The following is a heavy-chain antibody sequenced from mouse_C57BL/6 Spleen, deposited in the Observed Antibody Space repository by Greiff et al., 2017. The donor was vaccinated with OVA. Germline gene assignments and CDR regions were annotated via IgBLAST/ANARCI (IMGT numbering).Heavy chain of an antibody. D-gene: IGHD2-3*01. V-gene: IGHV3-6*01. CDR3: ARDGLLSYWYFDV. J-gene: IGHJ1*03. Sequence: EVQLQQSGPGLVKPSQSLSLTCSVTGYSITSGYYWNWIRQFPGNKLEWMGYISYDGSNNYNPSLKNRISITRDTSKNQFFLKLNSVTTEDTATYYCARDGLLSYWYFDVWGTGTTVTVSS. CDR1: GYSITSGYY. CDR2: ISYDGSN.